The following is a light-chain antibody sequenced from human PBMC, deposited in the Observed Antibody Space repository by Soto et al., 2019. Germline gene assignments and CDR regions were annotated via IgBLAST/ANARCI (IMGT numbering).Light chain of an antibody. CDR2: GAS. Sequence: EIVLTQSPGTLSLSPGERATISCRASQNVSSSYFAWYQQKPGQAPRLLIYGASTRATGIPDRFSGSGSGTDFTLTISRLEPEDFAVYYCQQYYSSAPWTFGQGT. CDR1: QNVSSSY. J-gene: IGKJ1*01. V-gene: IGKV3-20*01. CDR3: QQYYSSAPWT.